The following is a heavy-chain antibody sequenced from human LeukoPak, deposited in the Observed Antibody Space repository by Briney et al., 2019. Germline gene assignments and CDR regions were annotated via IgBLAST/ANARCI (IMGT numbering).Heavy chain of an antibody. CDR3: ARVGGMVRGVPDDY. Sequence: ASVKVSCKASGGTFSSYAISWVRQAPGQGLEWMGWISAYNGNTNYAQKLQGRVTMTTDTSTSTAYMNLRSLTSDDTAVYYCARVGGMVRGVPDDYWGQGTLVTVSS. CDR2: ISAYNGNT. J-gene: IGHJ4*02. CDR1: GGTFSSYA. D-gene: IGHD3-10*01. V-gene: IGHV1-18*01.